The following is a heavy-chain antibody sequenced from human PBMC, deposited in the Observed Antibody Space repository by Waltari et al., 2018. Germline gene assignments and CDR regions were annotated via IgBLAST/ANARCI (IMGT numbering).Heavy chain of an antibody. CDR2: ILPLFGTS. J-gene: IGHJ6*02. D-gene: IGHD6-13*01. CDR1: GGTFSSYA. Sequence: QVQLVQSGAEVKKPGSSVKVSCKASGGTFSSYAISWVRQAPGQGLEWMGGILPLFGTSNYAHNFQGRVTITADESTSTAYMELSSLRSEDTAVYYCASPKAAAGTYYYYYGMDVWGQGTTVTVSS. V-gene: IGHV1-69*12. CDR3: ASPKAAAGTYYYYYGMDV.